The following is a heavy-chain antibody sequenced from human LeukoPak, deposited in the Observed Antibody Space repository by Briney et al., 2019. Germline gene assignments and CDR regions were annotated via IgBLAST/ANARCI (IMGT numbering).Heavy chain of an antibody. D-gene: IGHD3-22*01. CDR3: ARHPYYYDSSGYGGFDY. CDR1: GGSISSYY. CDR2: IYYSGST. V-gene: IGHV4-59*08. J-gene: IGHJ4*02. Sequence: SETLSLTFTVSGGSISSYYWSWIRQPPGKGLKWIGYIYYSGSTNYNPSLKSRVTISVDTSKNQFSLKLSSVTAADTAVYYCARHPYYYDSSGYGGFDYWGQGTLVTVSS.